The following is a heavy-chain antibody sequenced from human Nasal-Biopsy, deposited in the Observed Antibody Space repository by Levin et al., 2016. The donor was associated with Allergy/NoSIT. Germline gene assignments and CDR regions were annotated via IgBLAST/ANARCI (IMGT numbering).Heavy chain of an antibody. D-gene: IGHD5-12*01. CDR2: IYPGDSDT. V-gene: IGHV5-51*01. J-gene: IGHJ4*02. Sequence: GESLKISCKGSGYSFSSYWIGWVRQMPGKGLEWMGIIYPGDSDTRYSPSFQGQVTISADKSVSTAYLQWSSLEASDTAIYYCARATIETRTIDYWGQGILVTVSS. CDR3: ARATIETRTIDY. CDR1: GYSFSSYW.